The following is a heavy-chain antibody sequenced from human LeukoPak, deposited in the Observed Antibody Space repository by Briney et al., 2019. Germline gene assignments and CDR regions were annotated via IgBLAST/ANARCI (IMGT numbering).Heavy chain of an antibody. J-gene: IGHJ3*02. CDR3: ARDEVVVTLGAFDI. V-gene: IGHV1-69*05. D-gene: IGHD3-22*01. CDR1: GGTFSSYA. Sequence: SAKVSCKASGGTFSSYAISWVRQAPGQGLEWMGRIIPIFGTANYAQKFQGRVTITTDESTSTAYMELSSLRSEDTAVYYCARDEVVVTLGAFDIWGQGTMVTVSS. CDR2: IIPIFGTA.